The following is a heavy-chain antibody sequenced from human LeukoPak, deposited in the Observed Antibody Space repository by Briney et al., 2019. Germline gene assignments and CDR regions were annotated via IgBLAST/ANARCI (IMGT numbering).Heavy chain of an antibody. D-gene: IGHD6-13*01. CDR3: ARGPYSSSWYDYYYYYGMDV. CDR1: GFTFDDYG. V-gene: IGHV3-20*01. J-gene: IGHJ6*02. CDR2: INWNGGST. Sequence: GGSLRLSCAASGFTFDDYGMSWVRHVQGKGLEWGSGINWNGGSTGYADSVKGRFTISRDNAKKSLYLQMNSLRAEDTALYHCARGPYSSSWYDYYYYYGMDVWGQGTTVTVSS.